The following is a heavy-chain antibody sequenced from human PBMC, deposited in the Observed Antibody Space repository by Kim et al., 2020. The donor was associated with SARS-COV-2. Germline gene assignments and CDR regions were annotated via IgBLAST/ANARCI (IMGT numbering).Heavy chain of an antibody. CDR3: ARLPLVVVAATLGYFDY. D-gene: IGHD2-15*01. J-gene: IGHJ4*02. V-gene: IGHV4-39*01. CDR1: GGSISSSSYY. Sequence: SETLSLTCTVSGGSISSSSYYWGWIRQPPGKGLEWIGSIYYSGSTYYNPSLKSRVTISVDTSKNQFSLKLSSVTAADTAVYYCARLPLVVVAATLGYFDYWGQGTLVTVSS. CDR2: IYYSGST.